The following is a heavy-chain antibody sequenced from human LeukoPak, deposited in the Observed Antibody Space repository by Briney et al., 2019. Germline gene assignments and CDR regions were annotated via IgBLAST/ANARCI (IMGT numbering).Heavy chain of an antibody. D-gene: IGHD1-26*01. CDR1: GYIFTGYY. CDR2: INPNSGGT. J-gene: IGHJ4*02. CDR3: ARHPYSGSYHFDY. Sequence: ASVKVSCKASGYIFTGYYMHWVRQAPGQELEWMGWINPNSGGTNSAQKFQGRVTMTRDTSISTAYMELSRLASGDTAVYYCARHPYSGSYHFDYWGQGTLVTVSS. V-gene: IGHV1-2*02.